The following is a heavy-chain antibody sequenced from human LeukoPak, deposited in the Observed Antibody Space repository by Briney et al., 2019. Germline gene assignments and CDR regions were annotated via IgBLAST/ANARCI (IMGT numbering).Heavy chain of an antibody. CDR2: TSTSNGYT. CDR1: GYTFTNYG. CDR3: ARDRQGDY. Sequence: ASVKVTCKASGYTFTNYGITWVRQAPGHGLEWMGWTSTSNGYTNYVQKFQGRVTMTTDTSTTTAYMELRSLTSDDTAVYYCARDRQGDYWGQGTLVTVSS. V-gene: IGHV1-18*01. J-gene: IGHJ4*02.